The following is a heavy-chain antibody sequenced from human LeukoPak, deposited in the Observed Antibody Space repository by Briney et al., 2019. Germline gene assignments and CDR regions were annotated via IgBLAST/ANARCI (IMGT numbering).Heavy chain of an antibody. CDR1: GFTYSHYG. CDR3: AKDAQRGFDYSNSLEY. Sequence: GGSLRLSCAASGFTYSHYGMHWVRQAPGKGLEWVAVIWSDGTEKYYGDAVKGRFTISRDNSRNTLYLQMNSLRGEDTAVYYCAKDAQRGFDYSNSLEYWGQGTLGIVSP. V-gene: IGHV3-33*06. CDR2: IWSDGTEK. D-gene: IGHD4-11*01. J-gene: IGHJ4*02.